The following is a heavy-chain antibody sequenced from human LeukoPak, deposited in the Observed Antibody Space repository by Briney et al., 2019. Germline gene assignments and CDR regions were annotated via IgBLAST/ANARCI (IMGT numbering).Heavy chain of an antibody. CDR3: TSRRIGRQWLVIDY. V-gene: IGHV3-49*03. CDR1: GFTFGDYA. D-gene: IGHD6-19*01. Sequence: GGSLRLSCTASGFTFGDYAMSWFRQAPGKGLEWVGFIRSKAYGGTTEYAASVKGRFTISRDDSKSIVYLQMNSLKTEDTAVYYCTSRRIGRQWLVIDYWGQGTLVTVSS. CDR2: IRSKAYGGTT. J-gene: IGHJ4*02.